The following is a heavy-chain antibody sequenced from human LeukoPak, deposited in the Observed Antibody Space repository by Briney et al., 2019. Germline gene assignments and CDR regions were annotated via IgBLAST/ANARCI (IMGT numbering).Heavy chain of an antibody. CDR2: IKQDGSNE. CDR3: AKAVNIMVRGVPPCDS. Sequence: GGSLRLSCAASGFTFSSYWMSWVRQAPGKGLEWVANIKQDGSNEYYVDSVKGRFTISRDNSKNTLYLQINSLRAEDTAVYYCAKAVNIMVRGVPPCDSWGQGTLVTVSS. D-gene: IGHD3-10*01. CDR1: GFTFSSYW. V-gene: IGHV3-7*01. J-gene: IGHJ4*02.